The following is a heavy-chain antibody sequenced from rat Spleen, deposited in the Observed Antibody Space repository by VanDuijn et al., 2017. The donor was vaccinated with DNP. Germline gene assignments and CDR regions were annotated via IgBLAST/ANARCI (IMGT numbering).Heavy chain of an antibody. D-gene: IGHD1-4*01. V-gene: IGHV5-25*01. Sequence: EVQLVESGGGLVQPGRSMKLSCAASGFTFSDYGMAWVLQSPTKGLEWVASITSDGGSTYYRDSVKGRFTISRDNARSTLYLQMDSLRSEDTATYYCATHTFTPGITTPFAYWGQGTLVTVSS. CDR2: ITSDGGST. J-gene: IGHJ3*01. CDR1: GFTFSDYG. CDR3: ATHTFTPGITTPFAY.